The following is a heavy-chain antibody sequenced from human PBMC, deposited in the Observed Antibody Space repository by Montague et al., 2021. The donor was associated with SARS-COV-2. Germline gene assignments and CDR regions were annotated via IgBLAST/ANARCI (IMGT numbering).Heavy chain of an antibody. CDR2: FYYSGST. V-gene: IGHV4-31*03. D-gene: IGHD3/OR15-3a*01. CDR3: ARDLGRTGYYYGLDV. CDR1: GGSLSSGGYY. Sequence: PLSLTCTVSGGSLSSGGYYWSWIRQLPGKGLEWLGYFYYSGSTYYNPSLKSRVFISADMSKNQFFLNLTSVTAADAAVYYCARDLGRTGYYYGLDVWGQGTTVAVSS. J-gene: IGHJ6*02.